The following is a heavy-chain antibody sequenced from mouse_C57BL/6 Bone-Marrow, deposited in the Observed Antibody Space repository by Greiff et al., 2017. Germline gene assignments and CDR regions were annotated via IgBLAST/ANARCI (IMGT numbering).Heavy chain of an antibody. J-gene: IGHJ3*01. D-gene: IGHD2-2*01. CDR2: IDPDNGDT. CDR1: GFNIKDDY. CDR3: TTTGYLFAY. V-gene: IGHV14-4*01. Sequence: VQLQQSGAELVRPGASVKLSCTASGFNIKDDYMHWVKQRPEQGLEWIGWIDPDNGDTEYASKFQGKATITADTSSNTAYLQLSSLTSEDTAVYCCTTTGYLFAYWGQGTLVTVSA.